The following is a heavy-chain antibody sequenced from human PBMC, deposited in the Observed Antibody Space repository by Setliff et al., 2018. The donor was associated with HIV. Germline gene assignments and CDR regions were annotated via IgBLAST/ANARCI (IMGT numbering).Heavy chain of an antibody. CDR1: GYTFTSYG. V-gene: IGHV1-18*01. Sequence: ASVKVSCKASGYTFTSYGISWVRQAPGQGLEWMGWISAYNDNTNYAQKLQGRVTMTTDTSTSTAYMELRCLRSDDTAVYYCARGPPIVVVPAALLTFDYWGQGTLVTVSS. D-gene: IGHD2-2*01. CDR3: ARGPPIVVVPAALLTFDY. CDR2: ISAYNDNT. J-gene: IGHJ4*02.